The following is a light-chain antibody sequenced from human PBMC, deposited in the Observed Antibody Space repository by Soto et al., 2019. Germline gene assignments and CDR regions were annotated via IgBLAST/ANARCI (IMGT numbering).Light chain of an antibody. J-gene: IGLJ1*01. CDR3: AAWDDSLSGYV. Sequence: QSVLPQPPSASGTPGQRDTISCSGSTSNIGSNTVNWYQQLPGTAPKLLIYSNNQRPSGVPDRFSGSKSGTSASLAISGLQSEDEADYYCAAWDDSLSGYVFGTGTKVTVL. V-gene: IGLV1-44*01. CDR1: TSNIGSNT. CDR2: SNN.